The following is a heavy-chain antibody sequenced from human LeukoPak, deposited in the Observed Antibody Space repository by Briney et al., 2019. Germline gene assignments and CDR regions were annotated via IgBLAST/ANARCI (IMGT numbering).Heavy chain of an antibody. Sequence: GGSLRLSCAASGFTFTSYSMNWVRQAPGRGLEWVSSIRFTGSYIYYADSLKGRFTISRDNAKNSLYLQMNSLRAEDTAVYYCARGWVTVPFDIWGQGTLVAVSS. D-gene: IGHD2-21*02. V-gene: IGHV3-21*01. CDR3: ARGWVTVPFDI. J-gene: IGHJ3*02. CDR2: IRFTGSYI. CDR1: GFTFTSYS.